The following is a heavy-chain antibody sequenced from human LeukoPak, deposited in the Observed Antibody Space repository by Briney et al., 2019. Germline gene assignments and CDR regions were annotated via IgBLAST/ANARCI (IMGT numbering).Heavy chain of an antibody. CDR1: GYTFSGYY. Sequence: ASVKVSCKASGYTFSGYYMHWVRQAPGQGLEWMGWINPDSGGTNYAQKFQGRVTMTRGTSISTAYMELSRLRSDDTAVYYCARGVEQWRGAIDYWGRGTLVTVSS. D-gene: IGHD6-19*01. J-gene: IGHJ4*02. CDR2: INPDSGGT. CDR3: ARGVEQWRGAIDY. V-gene: IGHV1-2*02.